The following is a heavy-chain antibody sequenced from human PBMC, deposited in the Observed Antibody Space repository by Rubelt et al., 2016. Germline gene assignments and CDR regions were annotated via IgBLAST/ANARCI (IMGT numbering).Heavy chain of an antibody. V-gene: IGHV1-24*01. Sequence: QVQLVQSGAEVKKPGASVKVSCKASGYTLTELSMPWVRQAPGKGLEWMGGFDPEDGDTIYAQKCQGRVTMTEDTSTDTAYMELRSLRSDDTAVYYCARDGAFPLGSEFEKRSDYWGQGTLVTVSS. J-gene: IGHJ4*02. CDR2: FDPEDGDT. D-gene: IGHD3-10*01. CDR1: GYTLTELS. CDR3: ARDGAFPLGSEFEKRSDY.